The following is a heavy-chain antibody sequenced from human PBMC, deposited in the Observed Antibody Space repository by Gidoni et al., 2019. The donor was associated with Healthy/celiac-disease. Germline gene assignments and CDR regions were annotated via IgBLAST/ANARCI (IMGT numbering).Heavy chain of an antibody. J-gene: IGHJ4*02. CDR1: GGSFSGYY. V-gene: IGHV4-34*01. CDR3: ARMVRGVIIPENDY. Sequence: QVQLQQWGAGLLKPSETLSLTCAVYGGSFSGYYWSWIRQPPGTGLEWIGEINHSGSTNYNPSLKSRVTISVDTSKNQFSLKLSSVTAADTAVYYCARMVRGVIIPENDYWGQGTLVTVSS. D-gene: IGHD3-10*01. CDR2: INHSGST.